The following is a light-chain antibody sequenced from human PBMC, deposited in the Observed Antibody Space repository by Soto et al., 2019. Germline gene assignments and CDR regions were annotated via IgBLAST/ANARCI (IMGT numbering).Light chain of an antibody. CDR1: QSISSW. V-gene: IGKV1-5*01. Sequence: DIQMTQSPSTLSASVGDRVTITCRASQSISSWLAWYQQKPGKAPKLLIYDASSLESGVPSRFSGSGSRIEFTLTISSLQPDDFATYYCLQYNSYWTFGQGTKVDIK. CDR3: LQYNSYWT. CDR2: DAS. J-gene: IGKJ1*01.